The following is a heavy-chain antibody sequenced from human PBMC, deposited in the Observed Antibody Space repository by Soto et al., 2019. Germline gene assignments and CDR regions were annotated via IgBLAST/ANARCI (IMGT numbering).Heavy chain of an antibody. D-gene: IGHD3-22*01. CDR2: IYYSGST. Sequence: SVTLSLTCTVSGGSISSGDYYWSWIRQPPGKGLEWIGYIYYSGSTNYNPSLKSRVTISVDTSKNQFSLKLSSVTAADTAVYYCARGLVVTPFDYWGQGTLVTVSS. CDR3: ARGLVVTPFDY. V-gene: IGHV4-30-4*01. CDR1: GGSISSGDYY. J-gene: IGHJ4*02.